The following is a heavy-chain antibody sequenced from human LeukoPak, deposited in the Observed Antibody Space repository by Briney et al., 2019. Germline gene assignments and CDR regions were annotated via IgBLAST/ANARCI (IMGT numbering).Heavy chain of an antibody. V-gene: IGHV3-23*01. Sequence: PGGSLRLSCAASGFTLNNYAMSWVRQAPGKGLEWVSATSSSDAGTYHADSVRGRFTISRDNSKNTLYLQMNSLRAEDAAVYYCARVSYRKSYRWFDPWGQGTQVTVSS. J-gene: IGHJ5*02. CDR3: ARVSYRKSYRWFDP. D-gene: IGHD3-10*01. CDR1: GFTLNNYA. CDR2: TSSSDAGT.